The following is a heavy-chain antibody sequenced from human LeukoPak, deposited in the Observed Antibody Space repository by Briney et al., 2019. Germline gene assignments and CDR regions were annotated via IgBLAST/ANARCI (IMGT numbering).Heavy chain of an antibody. Sequence: GGSLRLSCAASGFTFSDYYMSWIRQAPGKGLEWMAIISYDGSNKYYADSVKGRFTISRDNSKNTLYLQMNSLRAEDTAVYYCARRYSSTWYYFDYCGQGTLVTVSS. D-gene: IGHD6-13*01. CDR2: ISYDGSNK. CDR1: GFTFSDYY. J-gene: IGHJ4*02. V-gene: IGHV3-30-3*01. CDR3: ARRYSSTWYYFDY.